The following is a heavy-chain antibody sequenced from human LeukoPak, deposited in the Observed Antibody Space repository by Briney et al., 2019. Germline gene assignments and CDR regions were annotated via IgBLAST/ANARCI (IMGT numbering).Heavy chain of an antibody. Sequence: GGSLRLSCAASGFTFSSYAMSWVRQAPGKGLEWVSTISGSGGRTYYADSVKGRFTISRDNSKNTLYLQMNSLRAEDTAVYYCTTYGSGRKFDYWGQGILVTVSS. J-gene: IGHJ4*02. D-gene: IGHD3-10*01. CDR2: ISGSGGRT. CDR3: TTYGSGRKFDY. CDR1: GFTFSSYA. V-gene: IGHV3-23*01.